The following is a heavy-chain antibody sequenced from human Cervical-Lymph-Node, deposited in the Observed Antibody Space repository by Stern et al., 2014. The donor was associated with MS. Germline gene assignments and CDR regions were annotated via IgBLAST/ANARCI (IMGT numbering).Heavy chain of an antibody. V-gene: IGHV2-5*02. CDR3: AHRHSGSYYGTYYFDY. Sequence: QVTLRESGPTLVKPTQTLTLTCTFSGFSLSTSGVGVGWIRQPPGKALEWLALIYWDDDKRYSPSLKRRLTITKDTSKNRVVLTMTNMDPVDTATYYCAHRHSGSYYGTYYFDYWGQGTLVTVSS. CDR1: GFSLSTSGVG. D-gene: IGHD1-26*01. J-gene: IGHJ4*02. CDR2: IYWDDDK.